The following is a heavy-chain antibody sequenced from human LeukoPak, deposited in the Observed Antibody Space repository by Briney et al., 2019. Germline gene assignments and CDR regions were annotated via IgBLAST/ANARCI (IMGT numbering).Heavy chain of an antibody. J-gene: IGHJ6*02. CDR2: IIPILGIA. CDR3: ARGTLYSSGWYGRYYGMDV. Sequence: SVKVSCKASGYTFTSYYMHWVRQAPGQGLEWMGRIIPILGIANYAQKFQGRVTITADKSTSTAYMELSSLRSEDTAVYYCARGTLYSSGWYGRYYGMDVWGQGTTVTVSS. D-gene: IGHD6-19*01. V-gene: IGHV1-69*04. CDR1: GYTFTSYY.